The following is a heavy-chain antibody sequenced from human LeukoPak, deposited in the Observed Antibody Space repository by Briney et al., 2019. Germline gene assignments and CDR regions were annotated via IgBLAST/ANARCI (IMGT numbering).Heavy chain of an antibody. CDR3: ARDALVYCGGDCYSRDIIYFDY. V-gene: IGHV3-48*03. J-gene: IGHJ4*02. Sequence: SGGSLRLSCAASGFTFSSYEMNWVRQAPGKGLEWVSYISSSGSTIYYADSVKGRFTISRDNAKNTLYLQMNSLRAEDTAVYYCARDALVYCGGDCYSRDIIYFDYWGQGTLVTVSS. D-gene: IGHD2-21*02. CDR2: ISSSGSTI. CDR1: GFTFSSYE.